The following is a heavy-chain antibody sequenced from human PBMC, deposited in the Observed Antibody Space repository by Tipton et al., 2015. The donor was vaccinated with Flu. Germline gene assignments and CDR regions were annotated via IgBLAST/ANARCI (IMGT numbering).Heavy chain of an antibody. V-gene: IGHV4-4*07. CDR3: ARSGSYHHYYFDL. D-gene: IGHD1-26*01. J-gene: IGHJ2*01. CDR2: IYPSGNT. CDR1: GGSLSSYF. Sequence: TLSLICTVSGGSLSSYFWSWIRQPAGKGLGWIGRIYPSGNTNYNPSLQSRVTMSVDTSRNQFSLSLTSVTAADAAIYYCARSGSYHHYYFDLWGRGTLVSVSS.